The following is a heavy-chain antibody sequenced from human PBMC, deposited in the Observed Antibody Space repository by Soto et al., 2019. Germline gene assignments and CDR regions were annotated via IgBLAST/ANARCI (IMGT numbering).Heavy chain of an antibody. J-gene: IGHJ4*02. CDR1: GFTFSSYW. D-gene: IGHD3-9*01. CDR2: IKQDGSEK. Sequence: PGGSLRLSCAASGFTFSSYWMSWVRQAPGKGLEWVANIKQDGSEKYYVDSVKGRFTISRDNAKNSLYLQMNSLRAEDTAVYYCARDLVLRGIYYDILTGYLPNAYFDYWGQGTLVTVSS. CDR3: ARDLVLRGIYYDILTGYLPNAYFDY. V-gene: IGHV3-7*01.